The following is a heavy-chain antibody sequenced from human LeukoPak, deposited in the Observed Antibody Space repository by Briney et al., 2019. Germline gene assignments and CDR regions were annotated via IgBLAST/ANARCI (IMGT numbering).Heavy chain of an antibody. CDR1: GFTFSGSS. V-gene: IGHV3-73*01. D-gene: IGHD6-13*01. Sequence: GGSLRLSCAASGFTFSGSSLHWVRQASGKGPEWVGLIRTKANSYATAYAASVTGRFTISRDDSKDTSYLQMNSLKTEDTALYFCTTSYSGNSWYDWFGPWGQGTLVTVSS. J-gene: IGHJ5*02. CDR3: TTSYSGNSWYDWFGP. CDR2: IRTKANSYAT.